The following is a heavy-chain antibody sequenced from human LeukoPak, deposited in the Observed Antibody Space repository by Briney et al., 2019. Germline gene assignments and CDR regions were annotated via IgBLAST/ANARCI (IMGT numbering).Heavy chain of an antibody. Sequence: GASVKVSCKAPGYTFTGYYMHWVRQAPGQGLEWMGWINPNSGGTNYAQKSQGRVTMTRDTSISTAYMELSRLRSDNTAVYYCASLGYNWNDPFDYWGQGTLVTVSS. CDR3: ASLGYNWNDPFDY. J-gene: IGHJ4*02. D-gene: IGHD1-20*01. CDR1: GYTFTGYY. CDR2: INPNSGGT. V-gene: IGHV1-2*02.